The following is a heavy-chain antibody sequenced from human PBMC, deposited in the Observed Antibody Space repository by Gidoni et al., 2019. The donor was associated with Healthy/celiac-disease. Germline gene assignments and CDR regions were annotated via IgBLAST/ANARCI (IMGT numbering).Heavy chain of an antibody. V-gene: IGHV4-39*01. CDR2: IYYSGSP. D-gene: IGHD6-13*01. J-gene: IGHJ5*02. CDR3: GRDMGSSSWDP. CDR1: VCSISSSSYY. Sequence: QLQLQESGPGLVKPSETLSLTCTVSVCSISSSSYYLGWFRQPPGKGLEWIGSIYYSGSPYYNPSLKIRVTISVDTSKNQFSLKLSSVTAADTAVYYCGRDMGSSSWDPWGQGTLVTVSS.